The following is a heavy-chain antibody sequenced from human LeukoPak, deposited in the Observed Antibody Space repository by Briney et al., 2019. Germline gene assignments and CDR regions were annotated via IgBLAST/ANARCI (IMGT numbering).Heavy chain of an antibody. CDR2: MSPNSGNT. CDR1: GYTFTNYD. V-gene: IGHV1-8*01. Sequence: ASVKVSCKPSGYTFTNYDINWVRQATGQGLEWMGWMSPNSGNTGYAQKFQGRVTMTRDTSISTAYMELSSLRSEDTAVYYCARNPPETGDFNYWGRGTLVTVSS. J-gene: IGHJ4*02. D-gene: IGHD7-27*01. CDR3: ARNPPETGDFNY.